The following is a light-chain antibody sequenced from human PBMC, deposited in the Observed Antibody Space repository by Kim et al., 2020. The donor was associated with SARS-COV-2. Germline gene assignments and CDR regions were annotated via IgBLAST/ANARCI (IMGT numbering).Light chain of an antibody. Sequence: PVQSISSSCTGTSCVVGGYNLDSWYQRHPGKVPKVIIYAVNERPAGVSNRFSGSKSGNTASLTVSGLQAEDDADYYCISYTSTNILFGGGTQLTVL. J-gene: IGLJ3*02. CDR3: ISYTSTNIL. CDR2: AVN. V-gene: IGLV2-14*02. CDR1: SCVVGGYNL.